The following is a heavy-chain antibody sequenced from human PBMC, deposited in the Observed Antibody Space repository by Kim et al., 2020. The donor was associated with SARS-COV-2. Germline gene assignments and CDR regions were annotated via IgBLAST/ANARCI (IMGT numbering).Heavy chain of an antibody. J-gene: IGHJ4*02. Sequence: SETLSLTCTVSGGSISSSSYYWVWIRQPPGKGLEWIGSIYYSGSTYYNPSLKSRVTISVDTSKNQFSLKLSSVTAADTAVYYCARYKGYCSGGSCYGTFDYWGQGTLVTVSS. CDR3: ARYKGYCSGGSCYGTFDY. V-gene: IGHV4-39*01. D-gene: IGHD2-15*01. CDR2: IYYSGST. CDR1: GGSISSSSYY.